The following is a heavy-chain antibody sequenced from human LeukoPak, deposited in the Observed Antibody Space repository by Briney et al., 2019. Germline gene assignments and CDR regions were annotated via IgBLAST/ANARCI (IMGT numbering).Heavy chain of an antibody. CDR1: GFNFRRYA. V-gene: IGHV3-23*01. J-gene: IGHJ4*02. CDR2: ISGSGDIT. D-gene: IGHD3-10*01. Sequence: PGGSLRLSCAASGFNFRRYAMCWVRQAPGKGLEWISAISGSGDITYYTDSMKGRFTISRDNSKNTLYLQMNSLRADDTAAYYCAKETKERFGELPPDWGQGILVTVSS. CDR3: AKETKERFGELPPD.